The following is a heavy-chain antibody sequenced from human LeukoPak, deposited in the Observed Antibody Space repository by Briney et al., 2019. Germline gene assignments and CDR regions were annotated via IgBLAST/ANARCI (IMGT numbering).Heavy chain of an antibody. J-gene: IGHJ1*01. D-gene: IGHD3-3*01. CDR3: AKHIYGVVSIQQ. CDR2: IRSKTDGGTT. CDR1: ELAFKNVW. Sequence: PGGSLRLSCGASELAFKNVWMSWVRQAPGKGLEWVGRIRSKTDGGTTDYAVSVQGRFTISRDDSKNTLYLQMSSLKTEDTAVYYCAKHIYGVVSIQQWGQGTLVTVSS. V-gene: IGHV3-15*01.